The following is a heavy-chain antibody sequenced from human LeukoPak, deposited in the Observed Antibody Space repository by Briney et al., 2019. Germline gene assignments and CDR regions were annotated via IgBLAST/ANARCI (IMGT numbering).Heavy chain of an antibody. V-gene: IGHV4-4*07. CDR2: IYNTENI. D-gene: IGHD3-22*01. Sequence: SETLSLTCTVSRGSISGYYWSWIRQPAGKGLEWIGRIYNTENINDNPSLKSRVTISVDKSKNQFSLKLSSVTAADTAVYYCARHGYYYDSSGYVDYWGQGTLVTVSS. J-gene: IGHJ4*02. CDR1: RGSISGYY. CDR3: ARHGYYYDSSGYVDY.